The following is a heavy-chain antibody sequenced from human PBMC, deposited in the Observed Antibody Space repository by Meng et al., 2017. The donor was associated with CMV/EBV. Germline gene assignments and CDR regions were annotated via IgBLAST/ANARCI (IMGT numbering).Heavy chain of an antibody. CDR3: ARDDAGATIFGVVPRYGLDV. D-gene: IGHD3-3*01. J-gene: IGHJ6*02. V-gene: IGHV1-2*02. CDR1: GYTFTGYY. Sequence: GESLKISCKASGYTFTGYYMHWVRQAPGQGLEWMGWINPNNGVTNYAQKFQGRVTMTRDTSISTAYMEVSRLRSDDTAVYYCARDDAGATIFGVVPRYGLDVWGQGTTVTVSS. CDR2: INPNNGVT.